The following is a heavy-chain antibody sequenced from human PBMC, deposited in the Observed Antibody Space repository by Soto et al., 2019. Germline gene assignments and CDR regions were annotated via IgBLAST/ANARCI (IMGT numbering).Heavy chain of an antibody. Sequence: LSLTCSVCGGSISSYHWSWIRQPAEKGLERIGRIYSSGTTNYNPSLKSRVTMSVDTSTNQFSLKLSSVTAADTAVYYCARDVVNDYDSRGYFDYWGQGTPVTVSS. CDR3: ARDVVNDYDSRGYFDY. D-gene: IGHD3-22*01. CDR2: IYSSGTT. J-gene: IGHJ4*02. V-gene: IGHV4-4*07. CDR1: GGSISSYH.